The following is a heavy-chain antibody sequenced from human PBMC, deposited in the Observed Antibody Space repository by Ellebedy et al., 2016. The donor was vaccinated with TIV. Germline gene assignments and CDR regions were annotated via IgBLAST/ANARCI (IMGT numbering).Heavy chain of an antibody. CDR3: ARQVVATSGIHVWYFDL. Sequence: SETLSLXCSVSGGSINRGSFYWGWIRPPPGKGLEWIGSMYHSGSTYHNPSLKSRVTISVDTSKNQLSLRLSSVAAADTAVYYCARQVVATSGIHVWYFDLWGRGTLVTVSS. D-gene: IGHD1-26*01. CDR1: GGSINRGSFY. CDR2: MYHSGST. J-gene: IGHJ2*01. V-gene: IGHV4-39*01.